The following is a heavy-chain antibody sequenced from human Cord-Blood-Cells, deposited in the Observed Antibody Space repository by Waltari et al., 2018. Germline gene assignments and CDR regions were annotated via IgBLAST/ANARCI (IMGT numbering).Heavy chain of an antibody. CDR3: ARDRTIFGVGGNWFDP. J-gene: IGHJ5*02. Sequence: QVQLVQSGAEVKKPGSSVKVSCKASGGTFSSYAISWVRQAPGQGLEWMGGIIPILGTANDEQKFQGRVTITTDESTSTAYMELSSLRSEDTAVYYCARDRTIFGVGGNWFDPWGQGTLVTVSS. V-gene: IGHV1-69*01. CDR1: GGTFSSYA. CDR2: IIPILGTA. D-gene: IGHD3-3*01.